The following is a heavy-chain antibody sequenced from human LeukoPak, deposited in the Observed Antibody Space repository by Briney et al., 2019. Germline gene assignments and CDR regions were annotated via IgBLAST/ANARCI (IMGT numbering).Heavy chain of an antibody. V-gene: IGHV3-30*18. CDR2: ISYDGSNK. CDR1: GFTFSSYG. CDR3: AKDSGTDYFDY. Sequence: GRSLRLSCAASGFTFSSYGMHWVRQAPGKGLEWVAVISYDGSNKYYADSVKGRFTISRDNSKNTLYLQMNSLRAEDTAVYYCAKDSGTDYFDYWGQGTLVTVSS. D-gene: IGHD3-10*01. J-gene: IGHJ4*02.